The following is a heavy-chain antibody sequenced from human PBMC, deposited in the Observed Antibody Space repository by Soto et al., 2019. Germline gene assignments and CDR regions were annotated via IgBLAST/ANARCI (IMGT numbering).Heavy chain of an antibody. J-gene: IGHJ6*02. D-gene: IGHD2-15*01. CDR2: INSDGSST. CDR3: ARALSSGCSGGSCYRGYYGMDV. CDR1: GFTFSSYA. V-gene: IGHV3-74*01. Sequence: GGSLRLSCAASGFTFSSYAMSWVRQAPGKGLVWVSRINSDGSSTSYADSVKGRFTISRDNAKNTLYLQMNSLRAEDTAVYYCARALSSGCSGGSCYRGYYGMDVWGQGTTVTVSS.